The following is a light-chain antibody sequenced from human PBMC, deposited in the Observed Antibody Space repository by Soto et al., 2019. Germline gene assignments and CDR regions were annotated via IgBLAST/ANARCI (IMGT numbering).Light chain of an antibody. CDR1: QSVTSSY. V-gene: IGKV3-20*01. CDR3: QHYGSSPPSWT. J-gene: IGKJ1*01. Sequence: EIVLTQSPGTLSLSPGERATLSCRASQSVTSSYLAWYQQKPGQAPRLLISGASSRATGIPDRFSGSGSGTDFTLTISSLEAEDFAVYYCQHYGSSPPSWTLGQGTKVEIK. CDR2: GAS.